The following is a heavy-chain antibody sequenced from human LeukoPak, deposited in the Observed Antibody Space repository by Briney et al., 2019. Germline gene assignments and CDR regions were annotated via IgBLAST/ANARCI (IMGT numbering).Heavy chain of an antibody. CDR2: IYYSRIT. J-gene: IGHJ5*02. CDR3: ARGFSGSGSYGDWFDP. Sequence: PSETLSLTCTVSGVSISTIGYYWGWIRQPAGKGLEWIGFIYYSRITYYNPSLKSRVTISIDTSNNQFSLTLSSVTAADTAVYYCARGFSGSGSYGDWFDPWGQGTLVTVSS. D-gene: IGHD3-10*01. CDR1: GVSISTIGYY. V-gene: IGHV4-39*07.